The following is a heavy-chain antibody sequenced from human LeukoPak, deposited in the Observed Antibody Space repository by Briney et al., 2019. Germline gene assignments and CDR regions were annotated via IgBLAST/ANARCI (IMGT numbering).Heavy chain of an antibody. Sequence: ASVKVSCKASGYTFTSYDINWVRQATGQGLEWMGWMNPNSGNTGYAQKFQGRVTMTRNTSISTAYMELSSQRSEDTAVYYCARGQDYYDSSGYYFGYYYYGMDVWGQGTTVTVSS. J-gene: IGHJ6*02. D-gene: IGHD3-22*01. CDR2: MNPNSGNT. CDR3: ARGQDYYDSSGYYFGYYYYGMDV. V-gene: IGHV1-8*01. CDR1: GYTFTSYD.